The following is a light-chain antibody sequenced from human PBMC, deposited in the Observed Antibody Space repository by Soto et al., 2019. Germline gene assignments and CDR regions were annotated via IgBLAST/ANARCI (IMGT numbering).Light chain of an antibody. CDR3: SSYTSSSTLV. J-gene: IGLJ2*01. CDR1: SSDVGSYNY. CDR2: DVT. Sequence: QSALTQPASVSGSPGQSFTISCTGTSSDVGSYNYVSWYQQHPGKAPKLMIYDVTNRPSGVSNRFSGSKSGNTASLTISGLQAEDEADYYCSSYTSSSTLVFGGGTKVTVL. V-gene: IGLV2-14*03.